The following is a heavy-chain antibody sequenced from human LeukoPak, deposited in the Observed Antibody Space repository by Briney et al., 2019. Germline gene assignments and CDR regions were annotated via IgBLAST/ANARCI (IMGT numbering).Heavy chain of an antibody. J-gene: IGHJ4*02. CDR2: IDDVGSGT. D-gene: IGHD6-13*01. V-gene: IGHV3-74*01. CDR1: GFTLSSNW. Sequence: GGSLRLSCAVSGFTLSSNWMHWVRQVPGKGLVWVSRIDDVGSGTSYADSVKGRFTISRDDAKNTVYLQMNSLRAEDTAVYYCARDQGQQLALDYWGQGTLVTVSS. CDR3: ARDQGQQLALDY.